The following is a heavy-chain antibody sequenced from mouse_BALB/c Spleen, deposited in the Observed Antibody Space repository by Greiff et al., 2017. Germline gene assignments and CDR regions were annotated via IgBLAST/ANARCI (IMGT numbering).Heavy chain of an antibody. D-gene: IGHD2-4*01. V-gene: IGHV6-6*02. Sequence: EVQLQESGGGLVQPGGSMKLSCVASGFTFSSYWMSWVRQSPEKGLEWVAEIRLKSDNYATHYAESVKGKFTISRDDSKSRLYLQMNSLRAEDTGIYYCTMGDYDGGVWFAYWGQGTLVTVSA. CDR3: TMGDYDGGVWFAY. CDR1: GFTFSSYW. CDR2: IRLKSDNYAT. J-gene: IGHJ3*01.